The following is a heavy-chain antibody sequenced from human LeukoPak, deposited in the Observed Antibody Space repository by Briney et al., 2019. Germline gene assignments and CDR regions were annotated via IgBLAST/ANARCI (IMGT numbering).Heavy chain of an antibody. V-gene: IGHV1-24*01. J-gene: IGHJ4*02. D-gene: IGHD1-26*01. CDR1: GYTLTELS. CDR2: FDPEDGET. CDR3: ATSSPVPPKVGPPLY. Sequence: ASVKVSCKVSGYTLTELSMHWVRQAPGKGLEWMGGFDPEDGETIYAQKFQGRVTMTEDTSTDTAYMELSSLRSEDTAVYYCATSSPVPPKVGPPLYWGQGTLVTVSS.